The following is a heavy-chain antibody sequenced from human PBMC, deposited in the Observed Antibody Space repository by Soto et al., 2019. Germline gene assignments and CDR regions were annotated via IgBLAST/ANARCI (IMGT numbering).Heavy chain of an antibody. CDR3: AKVPGSRSIAARYYFDY. V-gene: IGHV3-23*01. J-gene: IGHJ4*02. CDR1: GFTFSSYA. D-gene: IGHD6-6*01. CDR2: ISGSGGST. Sequence: GGSLRLSCAASGFTFSSYAMSWVRQAPGKGLEWVSAISGSGGSTYYADSVKGRFTISRENSKNTLYLQMNSLRAEDTAVYYCAKVPGSRSIAARYYFDYWGQGTLVTVSS.